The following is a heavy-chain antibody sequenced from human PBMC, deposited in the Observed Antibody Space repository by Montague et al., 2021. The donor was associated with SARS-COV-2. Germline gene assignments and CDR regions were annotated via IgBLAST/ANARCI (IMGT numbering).Heavy chain of an antibody. V-gene: IGHV4-39*01. CDR2: LYYSCST. J-gene: IGHJ4*02. CDR3: ARETYTGGWFPQFDY. CDR1: GGSISSCNYY. D-gene: IGHD6-19*01. Sequence: SETLSLTCTVSGGSISSCNYYLGWIRQPPGKGLEWIGSLYYSCSTYYNPSLQSRVTISFDTSQKPFSPKLSSVTAAHTAVYHCARETYTGGWFPQFDYWGQGTLVTVSS.